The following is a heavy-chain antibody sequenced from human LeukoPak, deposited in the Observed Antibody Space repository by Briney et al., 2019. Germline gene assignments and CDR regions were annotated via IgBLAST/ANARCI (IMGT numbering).Heavy chain of an antibody. V-gene: IGHV4-30-4*01. CDR1: GGSIRSGDSC. J-gene: IGHJ4*02. CDR2: IYYSGST. Sequence: PSQTLSLTCTVSGGSIRSGDSCWSWIRHPPGKGLEWIGYIYYSGSTYYNPSLKSRVTISVDSSKNQFSLKPSSVTAADTAVYYCARGDYGVLGYWGQGTLVTASS. D-gene: IGHD4-17*01. CDR3: ARGDYGVLGY.